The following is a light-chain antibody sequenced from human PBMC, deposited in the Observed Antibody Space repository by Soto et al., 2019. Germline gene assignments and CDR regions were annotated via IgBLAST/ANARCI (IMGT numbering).Light chain of an antibody. V-gene: IGKV3-15*01. CDR2: DAS. CDR1: QSVRSN. J-gene: IGKJ1*01. Sequence: EIVMTQSPATLSVSPGERATLSCRASQSVRSNLAWYQQKPGQAPRLLIYDASTRATGVPGRCSGSGSGTEFTLTISSLQSEDFAVYFCQQYNNWRTFGQGTKVDIK. CDR3: QQYNNWRT.